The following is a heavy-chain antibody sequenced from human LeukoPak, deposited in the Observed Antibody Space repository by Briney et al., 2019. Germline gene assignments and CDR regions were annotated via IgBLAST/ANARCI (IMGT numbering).Heavy chain of an antibody. J-gene: IGHJ4*02. Sequence: SETLSRTCTVSGGSISSSSYYWGWIRQPPGKGLEWIGSIYYSGSTYYNPSLKSRVTISVDTSKNQFSLKLSSVTAADTAVYYCARRAAKGGYYFDYWGQGTLVTVSS. CDR2: IYYSGST. CDR3: ARRAAKGGYYFDY. CDR1: GGSISSSSYY. V-gene: IGHV4-39*01.